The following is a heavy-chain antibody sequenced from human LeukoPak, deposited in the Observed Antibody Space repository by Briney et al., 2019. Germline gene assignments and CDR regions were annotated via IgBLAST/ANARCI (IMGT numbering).Heavy chain of an antibody. Sequence: GGSLRLSCAASGFTFSNSWMSWVRQAPGKGLEWVAIIKGDGSEKYCVDSVKGRFTIARDNAKNSLYPQMNSLRAEDTALYYCARDRDRHHACDIWGQGTKVTVSS. J-gene: IGHJ3*02. CDR1: GFTFSNSW. CDR2: IKGDGSEK. CDR3: ARDRDRHHACDI. D-gene: IGHD5-24*01. V-gene: IGHV3-7*05.